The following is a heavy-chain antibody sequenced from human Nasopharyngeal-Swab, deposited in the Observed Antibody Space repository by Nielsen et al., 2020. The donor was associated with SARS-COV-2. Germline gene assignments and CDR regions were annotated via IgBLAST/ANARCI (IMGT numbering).Heavy chain of an antibody. D-gene: IGHD3-10*01. CDR3: AKANSLFWFGQFKNDGFDI. Sequence: GESLKISCTASGFSFNNYGMHWVRQAPGKGPEWVAVISYEGSKKKYAEFVEGRFTISRDYSKNTLFLQMSSLRPEDTAMYYCAKANSLFWFGQFKNDGFDIWGRGTLVAVSS. V-gene: IGHV3-30*18. CDR1: GFSFNNYG. CDR2: ISYEGSKK. J-gene: IGHJ3*02.